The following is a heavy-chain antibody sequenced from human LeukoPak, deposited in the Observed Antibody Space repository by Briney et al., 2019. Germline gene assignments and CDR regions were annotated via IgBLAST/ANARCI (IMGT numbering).Heavy chain of an antibody. CDR2: ISYDGSNK. Sequence: GRSLRLSCAASGFTFSSYAMHWVGQAPGKGLEWVAVISYDGSNKYYADSVKGRFTISRDNSKNTLYLQMNSLRAEDTAVYYCARDSWYDFWSGYFRHYYYYMDVWGKGTTVTVSS. V-gene: IGHV3-30*04. J-gene: IGHJ6*03. CDR3: ARDSWYDFWSGYFRHYYYYMDV. CDR1: GFTFSSYA. D-gene: IGHD3-3*01.